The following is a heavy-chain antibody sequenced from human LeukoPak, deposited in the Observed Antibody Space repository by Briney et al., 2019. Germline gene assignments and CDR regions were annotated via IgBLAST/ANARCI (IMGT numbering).Heavy chain of an antibody. D-gene: IGHD6-13*01. CDR2: IKQDGSEK. CDR3: ARALRPAGSSWPHFDY. Sequence: GGSLRLSCAASGFSFSSYWMSWVRQAPGKGLEWVANIKQDGSEKFYLDSVKGRFTISRDNAKNSLYLQMNSLRAEDTAVYYCARALRPAGSSWPHFDYWGQGTLVTVSS. CDR1: GFSFSSYW. J-gene: IGHJ4*02. V-gene: IGHV3-7*03.